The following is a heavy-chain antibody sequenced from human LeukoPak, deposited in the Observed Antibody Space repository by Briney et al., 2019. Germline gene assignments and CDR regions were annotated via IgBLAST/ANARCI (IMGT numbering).Heavy chain of an antibody. CDR1: GYSFTRYY. J-gene: IGHJ3*02. CDR2: INPSGGGT. V-gene: IGHV1-46*01. D-gene: IGHD1-26*01. Sequence: ASVKVSCKASGYSFTRYYILWVRQAPGQGLEWMAIINPSGGGTSYAQKFQGRVTLTRDTSTSTVYMELSSLRSEDTAVYYCVRMWDPERGGRAFDIWGQGTMVTVSS. CDR3: VRMWDPERGGRAFDI.